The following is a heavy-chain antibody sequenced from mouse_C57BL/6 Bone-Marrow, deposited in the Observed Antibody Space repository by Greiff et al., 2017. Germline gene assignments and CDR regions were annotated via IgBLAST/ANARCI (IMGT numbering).Heavy chain of an antibody. J-gene: IGHJ2*01. D-gene: IGHD1-1*01. Sequence: QVHVKQSGTELVKPGASVKLSCKASGYTFTSYWMHWVKQRPGQGLEWIGNINPSNGGTNYNEKFKSKATLTVDKSSSTAYMQLSSLTSEDSAVYYCARGGTTVVALDYWGQGTTLTVSS. CDR1: GYTFTSYW. CDR3: ARGGTTVVALDY. V-gene: IGHV1-53*01. CDR2: INPSNGGT.